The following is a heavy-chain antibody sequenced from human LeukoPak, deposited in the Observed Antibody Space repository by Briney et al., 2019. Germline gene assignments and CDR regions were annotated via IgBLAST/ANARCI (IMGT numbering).Heavy chain of an antibody. Sequence: GRSLRLSCAASGFTFSTYGMHWVRQAPGKGLEWVAVISYDGNNKYCADSVKGRFTISRDNPKNTLYLQINTLRDEDTGVYYCAKDGTHSSNWYPDYWGQGTLVTVSS. V-gene: IGHV3-30*18. CDR3: AKDGTHSSNWYPDY. J-gene: IGHJ4*02. D-gene: IGHD6-13*01. CDR2: ISYDGNNK. CDR1: GFTFSTYG.